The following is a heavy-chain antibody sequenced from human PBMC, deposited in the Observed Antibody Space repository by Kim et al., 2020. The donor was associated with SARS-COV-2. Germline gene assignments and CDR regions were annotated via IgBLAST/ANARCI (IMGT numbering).Heavy chain of an antibody. V-gene: IGHV4-34*01. CDR2: INHSGST. D-gene: IGHD3-16*02. CDR1: GGSFSGYY. J-gene: IGHJ4*02. CDR3: ARQLRLGELSLYDY. Sequence: SETLSLTCAVYGGSFSGYYWSWIRQPPGKGLEWIGEINHSGSTNYNPSLKSRVTISVDTSKNQFSLKLSSVTAADTAVYYCARQLRLGELSLYDYWGQGTLVTVSS.